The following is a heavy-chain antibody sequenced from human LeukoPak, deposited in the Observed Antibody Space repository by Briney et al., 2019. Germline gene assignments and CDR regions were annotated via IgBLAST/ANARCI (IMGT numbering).Heavy chain of an antibody. CDR2: ISNNGGYT. CDR3: ARDLYNSASK. CDR1: GFTFSSYA. Sequence: GGSLRLSCAASGFTFSSYAMSWVRQAPGKGLEWVSAISNNGGYTYYADSVQGRFTISRDNSKGTLCLQMNSLRAEDTAVYYCARDLYNSASKWGQGTLVTVSS. V-gene: IGHV3-23*01. D-gene: IGHD6-25*01. J-gene: IGHJ4*02.